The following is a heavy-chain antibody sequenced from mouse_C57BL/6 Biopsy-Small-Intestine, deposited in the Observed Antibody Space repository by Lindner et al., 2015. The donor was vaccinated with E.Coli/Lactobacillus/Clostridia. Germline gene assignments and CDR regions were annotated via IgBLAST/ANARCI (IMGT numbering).Heavy chain of an antibody. Sequence: VQLQESGGGLVQPKGSLKLSCAASGFTFKTYAVHWVRQAPGKGLEWVARIRSQSNKFATYYADSVKDRITISRDDSQSVLYLQMNNLKTEDTAMYYCVRFYDDYYGGHFDVWGTGTTVTVSS. CDR1: GFTFKTYA. J-gene: IGHJ1*03. CDR2: IRSQSNKFAT. V-gene: IGHV10-3*01. CDR3: VRFYDDYYGGHFDV. D-gene: IGHD2-3*01.